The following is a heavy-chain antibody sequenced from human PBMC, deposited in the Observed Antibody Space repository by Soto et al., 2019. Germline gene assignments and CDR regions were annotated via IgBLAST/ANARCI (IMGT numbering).Heavy chain of an antibody. Sequence: QVQLQESGPGLVKPSETLSVTCSVSGDSVRSNVYYWSWIRQPPGKGLEWIAYISHSGTTKSNPSLKSPVTVSVDTSKNQFSLKLNFVTAADTAMYYCARVSFYYDSSGYPVAWFDPWGQGTLVTVSS. CDR3: ARVSFYYDSSGYPVAWFDP. D-gene: IGHD3-22*01. J-gene: IGHJ5*02. CDR1: GDSVRSNVYY. V-gene: IGHV4-61*08. CDR2: ISHSGTT.